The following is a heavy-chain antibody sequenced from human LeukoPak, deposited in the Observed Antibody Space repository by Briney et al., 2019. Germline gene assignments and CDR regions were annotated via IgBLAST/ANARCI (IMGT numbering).Heavy chain of an antibody. CDR3: ARRDTSMVYFGY. CDR1: GYSISSGYS. CDR2: IYHSGTT. V-gene: IGHV4-38-2*01. Sequence: PSETLSLTCAVSGYSISSGYSWVWIRQSPARGLEWIGDIYHSGTTYYDPSLKSRLTISVDTSTNQFSLKLSSVTAADTAVYYCARRDTSMVYFGYWGQGVLVTVSS. J-gene: IGHJ4*02. D-gene: IGHD5-18*01.